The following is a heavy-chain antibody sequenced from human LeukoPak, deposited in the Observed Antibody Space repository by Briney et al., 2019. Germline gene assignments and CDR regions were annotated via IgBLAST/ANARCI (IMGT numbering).Heavy chain of an antibody. D-gene: IGHD6-13*01. CDR1: GYTFTSYD. V-gene: IGHV1-8*03. Sequence: EASVKVSCKASGYTFTSYDINWVRQATGQGLEWMGWMNPNSGNTGYAQKFQGGVTITRNTSISTAYMELSSLRSEDTAVYYCARGYEQQLLYYFDYWGQGTLVTVSS. CDR3: ARGYEQQLLYYFDY. CDR2: MNPNSGNT. J-gene: IGHJ4*02.